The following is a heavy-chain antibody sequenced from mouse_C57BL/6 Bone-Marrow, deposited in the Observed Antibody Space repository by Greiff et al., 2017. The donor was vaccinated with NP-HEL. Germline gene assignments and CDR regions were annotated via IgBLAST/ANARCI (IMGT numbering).Heavy chain of an antibody. D-gene: IGHD2-4*01. Sequence: EVKLMESGPGLVKPSQSLSLTCSVTGYSITSGYYWNWIRQFPGNKLEWMGYISYDGSNNYNPSLKNRISITRDTSKNQFFLKLNSVTTEDTATYYCARGGNDYEGLFAYWGQGTLVTVSA. CDR1: GYSITSGYY. V-gene: IGHV3-6*01. J-gene: IGHJ3*01. CDR2: ISYDGSN. CDR3: ARGGNDYEGLFAY.